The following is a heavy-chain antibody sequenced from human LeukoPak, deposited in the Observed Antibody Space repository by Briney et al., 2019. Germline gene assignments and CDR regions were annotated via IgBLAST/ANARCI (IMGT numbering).Heavy chain of an antibody. CDR3: ARDRASPTYDSSGYRINWFDP. D-gene: IGHD3-22*01. CDR1: GGSISSGGYY. J-gene: IGHJ5*02. V-gene: IGHV4-31*01. Sequence: SETLSLTCTVSGGSISSGGYYWSWIRQHPGKGLEWIGYIYYSGSTYYNPSLKSQVTISVDTSKNQFSLKLSSVTAADTAVYYCARDRASPTYDSSGYRINWFDPWGQGTLVTVSS. CDR2: IYYSGST.